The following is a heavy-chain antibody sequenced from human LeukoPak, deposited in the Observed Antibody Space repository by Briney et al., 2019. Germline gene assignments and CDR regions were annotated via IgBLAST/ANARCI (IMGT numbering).Heavy chain of an antibody. CDR3: ARSYSSSYYGSGSYPY. CDR2: IYYSGST. D-gene: IGHD3-10*01. V-gene: IGHV4-59*01. CDR1: GDSISSYY. J-gene: IGHJ4*02. Sequence: PSETLSLTCTVSGDSISSYYWSWIRQPPGKGLEWIGYIYYSGSTNYNPSLKSRVTISVDTSKNQFSLKLSSVTAADTAVYYCARSYSSSYYGSGSYPYWGQGTLVTVSS.